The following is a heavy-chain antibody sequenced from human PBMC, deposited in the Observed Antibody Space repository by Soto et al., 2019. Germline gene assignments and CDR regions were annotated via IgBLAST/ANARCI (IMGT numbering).Heavy chain of an antibody. D-gene: IGHD3-9*01. CDR3: AADRADMAYYFDY. J-gene: IGHJ4*02. V-gene: IGHV1-58*01. CDR1: GFTFTSSA. Sequence: SVKVSCKASGFTFTSSAVQWVRQARGQRLEWIGWIVVGSGNTNYAQKFQERVTITRDMSISTAYMELSSLRSEDTAVYYCAADRADMAYYFDYWGQGTLVTVSS. CDR2: IVVGSGNT.